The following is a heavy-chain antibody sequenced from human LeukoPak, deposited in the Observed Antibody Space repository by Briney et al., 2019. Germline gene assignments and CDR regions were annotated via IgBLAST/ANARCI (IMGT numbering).Heavy chain of an antibody. V-gene: IGHV1-2*02. CDR1: GYTFTGYY. Sequence: ASVTVSCMASGYTFTGYYMHWVRQAAGQGHEWMGWINPNSGGTNYAQKFQGRVTMTRDTSISTAYMELSRLRSDDTAVYYCARDRSGSRNWFDLWGQGTLVTVSS. J-gene: IGHJ5*02. CDR2: INPNSGGT. D-gene: IGHD1-26*01. CDR3: ARDRSGSRNWFDL.